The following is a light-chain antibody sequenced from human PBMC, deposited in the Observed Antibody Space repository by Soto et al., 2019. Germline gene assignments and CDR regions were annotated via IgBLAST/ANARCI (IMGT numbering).Light chain of an antibody. Sequence: QSALTQPASVSGSPGQSITISCTGTSSDVGRYNYVSWFQQHPGKAPKLMIFEVSTRPSGVSNRFSGSKSGNTASLTISGLQIEDEADYYCCSYTSSTSAVFGGGTQVTVL. CDR3: CSYTSSTSAV. J-gene: IGLJ2*01. CDR1: SSDVGRYNY. V-gene: IGLV2-14*01. CDR2: EVS.